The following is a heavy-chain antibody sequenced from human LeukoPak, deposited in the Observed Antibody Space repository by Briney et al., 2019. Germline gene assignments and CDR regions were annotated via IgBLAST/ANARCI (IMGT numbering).Heavy chain of an antibody. D-gene: IGHD2-21*02. J-gene: IGHJ6*04. CDR3: ARDKGDPDNYYYYGMDV. CDR1: GGSISSSNW. Sequence: SETLSLTCAVSGGSISSSNWWSWVRQPPGKGLEWIGEIYHSGSTNYNPSLKSRVTISVDKSKNQFSLKLSSVTAADTAVDYCARDKGDPDNYYYYGMDVWGKGTTVTVSS. V-gene: IGHV4-4*02. CDR2: IYHSGST.